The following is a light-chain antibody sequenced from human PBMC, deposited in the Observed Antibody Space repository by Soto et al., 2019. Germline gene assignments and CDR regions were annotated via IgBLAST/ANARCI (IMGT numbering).Light chain of an antibody. J-gene: IGLJ1*01. CDR2: DVS. CDR3: SSYTSATTYV. Sequence: QSVVTQPASVSWSPGQSITISCTGNHSEVGAYNYDSWYQQYPGEAPKVIIYDVSHRPAGVSNRFSGSKSGNTASLTISGLQTQDEADYYCSSYTSATTYVFGTGTKVTVL. CDR1: HSEVGAYNY. V-gene: IGLV2-14*01.